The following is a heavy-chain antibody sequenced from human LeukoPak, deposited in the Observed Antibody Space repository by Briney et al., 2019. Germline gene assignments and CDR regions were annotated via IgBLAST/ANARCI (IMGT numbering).Heavy chain of an antibody. CDR2: IYSGGST. CDR1: GFTVSSSD. J-gene: IGHJ4*02. Sequence: GGSLRLSCAASGFTVSSSDMSWVRQAPGKGLEWVSVIYSGGSTYYVDSVKGRFTISRDNSKNTLYLQMNSLRAEDTAVYYCTRDQYSSDSGTYSDYWGQGTLVTVSS. D-gene: IGHD3-22*01. V-gene: IGHV3-66*01. CDR3: TRDQYSSDSGTYSDY.